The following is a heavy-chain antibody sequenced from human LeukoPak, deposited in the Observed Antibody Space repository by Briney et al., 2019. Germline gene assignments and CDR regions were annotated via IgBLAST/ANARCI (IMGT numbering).Heavy chain of an antibody. Sequence: PGGSLRLSCTASGFTFSNFAMSWVRQAPGKGLEWVSTIYYSGDNAYSADSVKGRFTVSRDSSRNTLYLQMNNLRADDTAVYYCAKDQGEAVVPRRFDYWGQGTLVIVSS. CDR2: IYYSGDNA. J-gene: IGHJ4*02. CDR3: AKDQGEAVVPRRFDY. D-gene: IGHD4-23*01. CDR1: GFTFSNFA. V-gene: IGHV3-23*01.